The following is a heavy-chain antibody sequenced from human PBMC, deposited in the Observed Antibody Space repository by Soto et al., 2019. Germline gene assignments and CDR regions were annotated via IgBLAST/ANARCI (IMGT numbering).Heavy chain of an antibody. CDR3: ARQRGNYFYYGMDV. Sequence: SETLSLTCIVSGGSMSWYHWSWIRQSPGRGLEWIGYIYYSGSTTYNPSLKSRVTISVDTSKNRFSLRLRSVTPADTAVYYCARQRGNYFYYGMDVWGQGTTVTVSS. D-gene: IGHD3-16*01. CDR2: IYYSGST. CDR1: GGSMSWYH. J-gene: IGHJ6*02. V-gene: IGHV4-59*01.